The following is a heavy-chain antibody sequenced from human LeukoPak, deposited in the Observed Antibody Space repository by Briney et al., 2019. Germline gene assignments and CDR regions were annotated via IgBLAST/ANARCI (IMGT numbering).Heavy chain of an antibody. D-gene: IGHD1-26*01. Sequence: PGESLRLSCAASGFTFSAYWMTWVRQAPGKGLAWVANIIEDGNLKYYVDSVKGRFTISRDNTKNSLYLQMKSLRADDTAVYYCARVGKNGRDFDHWGQGTLVTVSS. J-gene: IGHJ4*02. CDR1: GFTFSAYW. CDR3: ARVGKNGRDFDH. V-gene: IGHV3-7*01. CDR2: IIEDGNLK.